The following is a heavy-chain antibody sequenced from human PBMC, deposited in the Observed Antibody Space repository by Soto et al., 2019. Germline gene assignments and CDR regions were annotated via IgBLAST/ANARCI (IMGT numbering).Heavy chain of an antibody. Sequence: GGSLRLSCAASGFTFSDYYMSWIRRAPGKGLEWVSYISSSGSTIYYADSVKGRFTISRDNAKNSLYLQMNSLRAEDTAVYYCARVFGDIVVVPAAMIDYWGQGTLVTVSS. J-gene: IGHJ4*02. CDR3: ARVFGDIVVVPAAMIDY. D-gene: IGHD2-2*01. V-gene: IGHV3-11*01. CDR2: ISSSGSTI. CDR1: GFTFSDYY.